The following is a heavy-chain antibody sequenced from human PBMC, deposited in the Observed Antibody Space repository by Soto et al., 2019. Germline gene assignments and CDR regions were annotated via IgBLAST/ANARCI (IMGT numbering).Heavy chain of an antibody. J-gene: IGHJ6*02. CDR3: ARDIITVIGGQIYYYFGMDV. V-gene: IGHV4-34*01. CDR1: GGSFREYY. D-gene: IGHD3-10*01. CDR2: INQSGTT. Sequence: SETLSLTCAAGGGSFREYYWSWIRQPPGKGLEWIGEINQSGTTHYNPSLKRRLNITIDTSKNQFSLKLTSVTAADTATYYCARDIITVIGGQIYYYFGMDVWGQGTTVTV.